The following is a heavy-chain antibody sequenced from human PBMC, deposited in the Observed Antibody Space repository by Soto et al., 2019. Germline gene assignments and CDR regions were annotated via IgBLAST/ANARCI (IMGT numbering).Heavy chain of an antibody. J-gene: IGHJ4*02. Sequence: EASVKVSCKASGGTFSSYAISWVRQAPGQGLEWMGGIIPIFGTANYAQKFQGRVTITADESTSTAYMELSSLRSEDTAVYYCARDADDSSGYWVRWGQGTLVTVSS. CDR3: ARDADDSSGYWVR. CDR1: GGTFSSYA. D-gene: IGHD3-22*01. V-gene: IGHV1-69*13. CDR2: IIPIFGTA.